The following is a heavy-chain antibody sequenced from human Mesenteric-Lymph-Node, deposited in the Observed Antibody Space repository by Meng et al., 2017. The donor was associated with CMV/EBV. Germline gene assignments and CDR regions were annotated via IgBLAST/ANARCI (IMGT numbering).Heavy chain of an antibody. CDR1: GGSISNTNW. V-gene: IGHV4-4*02. CDR2: VYHSGDT. CDR3: ARGRSVWSGFMGQGMDV. Sequence: SETLSLTCTISGGSISNTNWWSWVRQPPGKGLEWIGEVYHSGDTKYDPSLESRLTISVDNSKNLFSLRLTSVTAADTAVYYCARGRSVWSGFMGQGMDVWGHGTTVTVSS. J-gene: IGHJ6*02. D-gene: IGHD3-3*01.